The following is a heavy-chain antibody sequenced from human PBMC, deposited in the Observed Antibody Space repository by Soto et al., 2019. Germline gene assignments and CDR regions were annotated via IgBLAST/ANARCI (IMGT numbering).Heavy chain of an antibody. Sequence: EVQLVESGGGLVEPGGSLRLSCAASGFTFSHVWMTWVRQAPGKGLEWVARIKRNSDGETTDYAAAVKGRFTISRDDSKNTLYLQINSLKTEDTAVYYCATEGHMSSVSDWADYFEYWGQGTLVTVSS. CDR1: GFTFSHVW. D-gene: IGHD6-19*01. CDR2: IKRNSDGETT. CDR3: ATEGHMSSVSDWADYFEY. V-gene: IGHV3-15*01. J-gene: IGHJ4*02.